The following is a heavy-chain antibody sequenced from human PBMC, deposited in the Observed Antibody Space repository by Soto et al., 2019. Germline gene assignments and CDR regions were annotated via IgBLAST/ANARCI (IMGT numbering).Heavy chain of an antibody. CDR2: ISAYNGNT. D-gene: IGHD6-19*01. J-gene: IGHJ4*02. V-gene: IGHV1-18*01. Sequence: ASLKVSCKASGYTFTIYGISWVRQAPGQGLEWMGWISAYNGNTNYAQKLQGRVTMTTDTSTSTAYMELRSLRSDDTAVYYCARSSDSSGWFDYFDYWGQGTLVTVSS. CDR3: ARSSDSSGWFDYFDY. CDR1: GYTFTIYG.